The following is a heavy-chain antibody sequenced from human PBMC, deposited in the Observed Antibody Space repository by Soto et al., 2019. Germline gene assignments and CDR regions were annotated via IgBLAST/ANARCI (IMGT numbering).Heavy chain of an antibody. CDR3: ARGRDSPAVAGTSD. Sequence: PSETLSLTCAVYGESFSGYYWSWIRQPPGKGLEWFGEINHSGSTNYNPSLKSRVTISVDTSKNQFSLKLSSVTAADTAVYYCARGRDSPAVAGTSDWGQGTLVTVS. V-gene: IGHV4-34*01. CDR2: INHSGST. D-gene: IGHD6-19*01. CDR1: GESFSGYY. J-gene: IGHJ4*02.